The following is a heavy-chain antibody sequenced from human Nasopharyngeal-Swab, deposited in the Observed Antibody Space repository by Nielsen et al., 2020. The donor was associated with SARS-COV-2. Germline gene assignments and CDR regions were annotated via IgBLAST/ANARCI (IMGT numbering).Heavy chain of an antibody. CDR1: GCTLTELS. CDR3: ARGASYYYYGMDV. CDR2: FDPEDGET. J-gene: IGHJ6*02. V-gene: IGHV1-24*01. Sequence: ASVKVSCKVSGCTLTELSMHWVRQAPGKGLEWMGGFDPEDGETIYAQKFQGRVTITRDTSASTAYMELSSLRSEDTAVYYCARGASYYYYGMDVWGQGTTVTVSS. D-gene: IGHD3-16*01.